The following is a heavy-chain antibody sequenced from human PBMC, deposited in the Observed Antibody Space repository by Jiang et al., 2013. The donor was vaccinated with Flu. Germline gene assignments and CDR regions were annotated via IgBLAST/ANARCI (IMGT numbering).Heavy chain of an antibody. CDR3: VRGGQYSSSWDNWFDS. D-gene: IGHD6-13*01. Sequence: GPGLVKPSETLSLTCTVSGGSISSFCWTWIRQPPGKGLEWVGYIYYSGDTKYNTSLKGRVTISVDTPKNQFSLKLSSVTAADTAVYYCVRGGQYSSSWDNWFDSWGQGTLVTVSS. CDR2: IYYSGDT. V-gene: IGHV4-59*01. CDR1: GGSISSFC. J-gene: IGHJ5*01.